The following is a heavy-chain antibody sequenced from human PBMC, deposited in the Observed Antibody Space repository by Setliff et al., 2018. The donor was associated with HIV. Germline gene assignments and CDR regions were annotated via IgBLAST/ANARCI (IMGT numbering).Heavy chain of an antibody. J-gene: IGHJ4*02. CDR1: GFAFSGHQ. CDR3: ARGRPTGYFDC. CDR2: IKQDGSDK. Sequence: GGSLRLSCAASGFAFSGHQMSWVRQAPGKGLEWVAKIKQDGSDKYYVDSVKGRFTISRDNAKNSLYLQMNRLRAEDTAMYYCARGRPTGYFDCWGQGTLVTVSS. V-gene: IGHV3-7*01. D-gene: IGHD1-1*01.